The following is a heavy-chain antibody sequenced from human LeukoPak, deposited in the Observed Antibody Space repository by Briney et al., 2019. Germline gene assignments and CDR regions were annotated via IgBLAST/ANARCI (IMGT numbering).Heavy chain of an antibody. CDR3: AKSEYQLLSPFDY. V-gene: IGHV3-23*01. CDR2: ISGSGGTT. J-gene: IGHJ4*02. D-gene: IGHD2-2*01. CDR1: GLTFSNYA. Sequence: TGGSLRLSCTASGLTFSNYAMSWVRQAPGKGLEWVSAISGSGGTTYCADSVKGRFTISRDNSKNTLYLQMNSLRAEDTAVYYCAKSEYQLLSPFDYWGQGTLVTVSS.